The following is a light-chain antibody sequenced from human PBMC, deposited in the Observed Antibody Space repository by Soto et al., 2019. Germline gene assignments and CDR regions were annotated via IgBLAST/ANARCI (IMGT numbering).Light chain of an antibody. CDR1: SSDVGGYNY. J-gene: IGLJ2*01. V-gene: IGLV2-14*01. Sequence: QSALTQPASVSGSPGQSITISCTGTSSDVGGYNYVSLYQQHPGKAPKLMIYDVSNRPSGVSNRFSGSKSGNTASLTISGLQAEDEADYYCSSYTTSGSLVFGGGTKVTVL. CDR3: SSYTTSGSLV. CDR2: DVS.